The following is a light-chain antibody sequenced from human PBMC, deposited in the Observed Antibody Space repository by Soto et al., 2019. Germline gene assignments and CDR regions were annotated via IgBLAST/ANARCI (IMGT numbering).Light chain of an antibody. Sequence: QSVLTQPPSVSGAPGQRVTISCTGSSSNIGAGYDVHWYQQLPGTAPKLLIYGNSNRPSGVPDRFSGSKSGTSASLAITGLQAEDEADYYCQSYDSSLSVSVVFGTGTKVTVL. CDR1: SSNIGAGYD. J-gene: IGLJ1*01. CDR2: GNS. V-gene: IGLV1-40*01. CDR3: QSYDSSLSVSVV.